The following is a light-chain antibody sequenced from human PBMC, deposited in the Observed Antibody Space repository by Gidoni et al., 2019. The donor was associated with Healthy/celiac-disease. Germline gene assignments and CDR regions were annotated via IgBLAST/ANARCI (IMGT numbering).Light chain of an antibody. CDR2: GAS. J-gene: IGKJ2*01. V-gene: IGKV3-20*01. CDR3: QQYGSSPST. Sequence: IVLTQSPGTLSLYPGARATLSCRASQSVSSSYLAWYQQKPGQAPRLLIYGASSRATGIPDRFSGSGSGTDFTLTISRLEPEDFAVYYCQQYGSSPSTFGQXTKLEIK. CDR1: QSVSSSY.